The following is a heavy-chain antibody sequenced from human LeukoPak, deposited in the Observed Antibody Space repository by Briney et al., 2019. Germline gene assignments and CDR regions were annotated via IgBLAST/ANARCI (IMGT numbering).Heavy chain of an antibody. D-gene: IGHD3-3*01. CDR1: GYTFTSYA. CDR2: INTYTGNP. CDR3: ARAPPYYDFWSGYFRGYYYYGMDV. V-gene: IGHV7-4-1*02. J-gene: IGHJ6*02. Sequence: GASVKVSCKASGYTFTSYAMNWVRQAPGQGLEWMGWINTYTGNPTYAQGFTGRFVFSLDTSVSTAYLQISSLKAEDTAVYYCARAPPYYDFWSGYFRGYYYYGMDVWGQGTTVTVSS.